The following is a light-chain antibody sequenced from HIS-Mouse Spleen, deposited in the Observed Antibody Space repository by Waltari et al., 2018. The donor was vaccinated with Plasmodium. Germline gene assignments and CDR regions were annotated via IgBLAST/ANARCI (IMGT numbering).Light chain of an antibody. J-gene: IGLJ2*01. V-gene: IGLV3-1*01. CDR1: KLGDKY. CDR3: QAWDSSTVV. Sequence: SYELTQPPSVSVSPGQTASITCSGDKLGDKYAYWYQQKPGQSPVLVIYQDSKRPSGIPGLFSGSNSGNTATLTISGTQAMDEADYYCQAWDSSTVVFGGGTKLTVL. CDR2: QDS.